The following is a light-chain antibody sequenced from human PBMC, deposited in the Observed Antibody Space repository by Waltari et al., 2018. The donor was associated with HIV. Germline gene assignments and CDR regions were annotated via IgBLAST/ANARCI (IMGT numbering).Light chain of an antibody. CDR3: LQGLRAPFA. J-gene: IGKJ2*01. V-gene: IGKV2-28*01. CDR1: NY. Sequence: NYIDWYVQKAGQTPRLLIYLASNRASGVPARFGCRGSGTNFTLTINKVAPEDVGTYYCLQGLRAPFAFGQGT. CDR2: LAS.